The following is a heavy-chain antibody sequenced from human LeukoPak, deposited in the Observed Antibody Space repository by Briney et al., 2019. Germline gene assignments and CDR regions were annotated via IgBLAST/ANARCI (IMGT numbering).Heavy chain of an antibody. Sequence: PSETLSLTCAVSGGSIGSSSYYWGWIRQPPGKGLEWIGSIYYSGSTYYNPSLKSRVTISVDTSKNQFSLKLSSVTAADTAVYYCARRGPTYYYDSSGYYGAFDIWGQGTMVTVSS. CDR3: ARRGPTYYYDSSGYYGAFDI. CDR1: GGSIGSSSYY. D-gene: IGHD3-22*01. CDR2: IYYSGST. J-gene: IGHJ3*02. V-gene: IGHV4-39*01.